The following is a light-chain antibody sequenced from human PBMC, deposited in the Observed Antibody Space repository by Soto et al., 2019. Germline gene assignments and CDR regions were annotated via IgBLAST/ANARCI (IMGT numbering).Light chain of an antibody. CDR2: GAS. CDR1: QSVSSSY. V-gene: IGKV3-20*01. Sequence: EIVLTQSPGTLSLSPGERATLSCRASQSVSSSYLAWYQQKPGQAPRILIHGASSRATGITDRFSGSGSGTDFTLTISRLEPEDSAVYYCQQYGSSPMYTFGQGTKLEIK. J-gene: IGKJ2*01. CDR3: QQYGSSPMYT.